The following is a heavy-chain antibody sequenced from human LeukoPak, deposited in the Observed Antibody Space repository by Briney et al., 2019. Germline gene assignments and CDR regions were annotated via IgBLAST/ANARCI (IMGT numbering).Heavy chain of an antibody. CDR3: ATYDVVAAIFDY. D-gene: IGHD2-15*01. Sequence: SGTLSLICAVSGGSISSSNWWSWVRQPPGKGLEWIGEIYDSGSTNYNPSLKSRVTISVDKSKNQFSLKLSSVTAAGTAVYFCATYDVVAAIFDYWGQGTLVTVSS. V-gene: IGHV4-4*02. CDR1: GGSISSSNW. CDR2: IYDSGST. J-gene: IGHJ4*02.